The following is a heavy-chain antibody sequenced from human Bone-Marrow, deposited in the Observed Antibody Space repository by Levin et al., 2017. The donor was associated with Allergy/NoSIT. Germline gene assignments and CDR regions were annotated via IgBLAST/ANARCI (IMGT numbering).Heavy chain of an antibody. D-gene: IGHD2-15*01. V-gene: IGHV7-4-1*02. CDR1: GYRITTYA. CDR2: INTHTGNP. J-gene: IGHJ2*01. Sequence: ASVKISCKASGYRITTYAMNWVQQAPGQGLEWMGWINTHTGNPSYAQGFTGRFVFSLDTSVNTAYLQISSLKADDTAVYYCARGGGYCNGGSCSYWYFDLWGRGTLVTVSS. CDR3: ARGGGYCNGGSCSYWYFDL.